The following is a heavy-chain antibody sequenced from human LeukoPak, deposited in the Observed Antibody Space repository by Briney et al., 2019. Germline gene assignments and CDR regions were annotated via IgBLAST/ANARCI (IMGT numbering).Heavy chain of an antibody. CDR1: GFTFSSYA. CDR3: AKGLGSCRYCSSTPTGY. V-gene: IGHV3-23*01. CDR2: ISGSGGST. D-gene: IGHD2-2*01. J-gene: IGHJ4*02. Sequence: GGSLRLSCAASGFTFSSYAMSWVRQAPGKGLEWVSAISGSGGSTYYADSVKGRFTISRDNSKNTLYLQMNSLRAEDTAVYYCAKGLGSCRYCSSTPTGYWGQGTLVTVSS.